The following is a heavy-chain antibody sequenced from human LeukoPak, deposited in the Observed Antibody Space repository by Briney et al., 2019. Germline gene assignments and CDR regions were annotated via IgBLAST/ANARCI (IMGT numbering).Heavy chain of an antibody. J-gene: IGHJ4*02. D-gene: IGHD3-9*01. CDR3: ARADVLRYFDWLPQRGWAADY. CDR1: GFTFSSYA. CDR2: ISSNGGST. Sequence: GGSLRLSCAASGFTFSSYAMHWVRQAPGKGLEYVSAISSNGGSTYYANSVKGRFTISRDNSKNTLYLQMNSLRAEDTALYYCARADVLRYFDWLPQRGWAADYWGQGTLVTVSS. V-gene: IGHV3-64*01.